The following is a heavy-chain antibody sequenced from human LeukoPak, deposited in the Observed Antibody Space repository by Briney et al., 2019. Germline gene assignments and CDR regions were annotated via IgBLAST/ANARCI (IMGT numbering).Heavy chain of an antibody. CDR3: AIPDRRYGDAFDI. CDR2: ISSSGSAG. J-gene: IGHJ3*02. V-gene: IGHV3-11*04. CDR1: GFTFSDYY. Sequence: PGGSLRLSCAASGFTFSDYYMSWIRQAPGKGLEWVSYISSSGSAGYYADSVKGRFTISRDNAKNSLYLQMNSLRAEDTAVYYCAIPDRRYGDAFDIWGQGTMVTVSS. D-gene: IGHD3-9*01.